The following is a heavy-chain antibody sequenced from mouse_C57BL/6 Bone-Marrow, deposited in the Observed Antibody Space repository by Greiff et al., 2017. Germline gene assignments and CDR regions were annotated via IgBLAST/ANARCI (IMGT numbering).Heavy chain of an antibody. CDR2: IYPRDGST. Sequence: LVESGPELVKPGASVKLSCKASGYTFTSYDINWVKQRPGQGLEWIGWIYPRDGSTKYNEKFKGKATLTVDTSSRTAYMELHSLTSEDSAFYFCARWITTVVATPFGYAMDYWGQGTSVTVSS. CDR3: ARWITTVVATPFGYAMDY. CDR1: GYTFTSYD. V-gene: IGHV1-85*01. D-gene: IGHD1-1*01. J-gene: IGHJ4*01.